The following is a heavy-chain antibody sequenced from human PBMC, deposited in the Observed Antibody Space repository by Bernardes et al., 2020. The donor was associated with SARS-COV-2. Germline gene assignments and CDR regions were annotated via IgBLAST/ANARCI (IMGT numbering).Heavy chain of an antibody. CDR1: GDTLTEVS. CDR2: FDPQYGET. Sequence: ASVKVSCKVSGDTLTEVSIHWVRQTHGEGLEWMGGFDPQYGETFYAQKFQGRVTMTQDTSTDTAYMVLRSLASEETAVYFCAGIVATIGDWFAPWGQGTLVTVSS. V-gene: IGHV1-24*01. J-gene: IGHJ5*02. CDR3: AGIVATIGDWFAP. D-gene: IGHD2-21*01.